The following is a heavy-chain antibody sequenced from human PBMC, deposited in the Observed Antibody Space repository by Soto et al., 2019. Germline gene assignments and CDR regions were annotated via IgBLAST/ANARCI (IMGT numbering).Heavy chain of an antibody. Sequence: ASVKVSCKASGYTFTTYGISWVRQAPGLGLEWMGWMNPNSGNTGYAQKFQGRVTMTRNTSISIAYMELSSLRSEDTAVYYCARERKGMDVWGQGTTVTVSS. CDR1: GYTFTTYG. CDR3: ARERKGMDV. J-gene: IGHJ6*02. V-gene: IGHV1-8*01. CDR2: MNPNSGNT.